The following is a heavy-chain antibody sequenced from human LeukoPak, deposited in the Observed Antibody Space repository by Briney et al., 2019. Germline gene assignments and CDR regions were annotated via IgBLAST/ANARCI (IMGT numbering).Heavy chain of an antibody. CDR2: INPNSGGT. Sequence: GASVKVSCKASGYTFTGYYMHWVRQAPGQGLEWMGWINPNSGGTNYAQKFQGRVTMTRDTSISTAYMELSRLRSDDTAVYYCARSYYGSGSYLPKYYFDYWGQGTLVTVSS. V-gene: IGHV1-2*02. J-gene: IGHJ4*02. D-gene: IGHD3-10*01. CDR3: ARSYYGSGSYLPKYYFDY. CDR1: GYTFTGYY.